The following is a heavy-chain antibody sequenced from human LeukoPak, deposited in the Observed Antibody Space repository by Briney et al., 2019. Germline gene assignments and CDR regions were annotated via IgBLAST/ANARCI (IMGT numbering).Heavy chain of an antibody. CDR2: IYPVDSDT. CDR3: ARSIYGSGSFGGFDY. Sequence: ESLKISCKGSGYSFTSYWIGGVRQMPGKGLEWMGIIYPVDSDTRYSPSLQGQVTISADKSISTAYLQWSSLKASDTAMYYCARSIYGSGSFGGFDYWGQGTLVTVSS. V-gene: IGHV5-51*01. D-gene: IGHD3-10*01. CDR1: GYSFTSYW. J-gene: IGHJ4*02.